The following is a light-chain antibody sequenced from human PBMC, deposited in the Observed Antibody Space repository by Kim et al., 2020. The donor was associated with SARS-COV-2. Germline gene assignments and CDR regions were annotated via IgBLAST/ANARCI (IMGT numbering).Light chain of an antibody. V-gene: IGKV3-15*01. CDR3: QQYNDWPLT. J-gene: IGKJ4*01. Sequence: PPGERATPSCGASQSVSYRLAWYRQKPGQAPTLLIHEISTRATCAPDRFSGSGSGTDFTLTISSLQSEDFALYYCQQYNDWPLTFGGGTKVDIK. CDR2: EIS. CDR1: QSVSYR.